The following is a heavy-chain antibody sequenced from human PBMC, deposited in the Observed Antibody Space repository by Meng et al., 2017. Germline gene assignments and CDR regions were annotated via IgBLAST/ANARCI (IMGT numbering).Heavy chain of an antibody. J-gene: IGHJ4*02. CDR2: IIPIFGTA. CDR3: ACDTTPRYSGSYDFDY. CDR1: VGTFSSYA. V-gene: IGHV1-69*13. Sequence: SVKVSRKASVGTFSSYAISWVRQARGQGLDWMGGIIPIFGTANYAQKLQGRVTLTADESTRTAYMELSSLGSEDTAVHYLACDTTPRYSGSYDFDYWGQGTLVTVSS. D-gene: IGHD1-26*01.